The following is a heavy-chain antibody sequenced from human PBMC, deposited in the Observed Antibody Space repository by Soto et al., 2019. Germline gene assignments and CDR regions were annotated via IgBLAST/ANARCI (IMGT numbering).Heavy chain of an antibody. CDR2: ISSSSSYT. Sequence: GGSLRLSCAASGFTFSDYYMSWIRQAPGKGLEWVSYISSSSSYTNYADSVKGRFTISRDNAKNSLYLQMISLRAEDTAVYYCVCGYSYGYFDYWGQGTLVTVSS. CDR1: GFTFSDYY. D-gene: IGHD5-18*01. J-gene: IGHJ4*02. V-gene: IGHV3-11*06. CDR3: VCGYSYGYFDY.